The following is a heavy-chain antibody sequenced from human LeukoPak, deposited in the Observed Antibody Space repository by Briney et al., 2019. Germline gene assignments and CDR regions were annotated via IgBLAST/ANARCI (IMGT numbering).Heavy chain of an antibody. CDR2: MNPNSGNT. V-gene: IGHV1-8*01. J-gene: IGHJ5*02. CDR3: ARALRVGPKGWFDP. CDR1: GYTFTSYD. Sequence: ASVKVSCKASGYTFTSYDINWVRQATGQGLEWMGWMNPNSGNTGYAQKFQGRVTMTRNTSISTAYMELSSLRSEDTAVYYCARALRVGPKGWFDPWGQGTLVTVSS. D-gene: IGHD5-12*01.